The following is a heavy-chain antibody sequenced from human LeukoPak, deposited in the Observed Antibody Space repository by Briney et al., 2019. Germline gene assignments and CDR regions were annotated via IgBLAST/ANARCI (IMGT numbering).Heavy chain of an antibody. V-gene: IGHV4-31*02. CDR3: ARVDYGDYHYHMDV. CDR1: GFTVSSNY. Sequence: LRLSCAASGFTVSSNYMNWIRQHPEKGLELIGYIYNSGTTYYTPSLKSRVTISIDTSKNQFSLKLSSVTAADTAMYYCARVDYGDYHYHMDVWGKGTTVTVSS. D-gene: IGHD4-17*01. CDR2: IYNSGTT. J-gene: IGHJ6*03.